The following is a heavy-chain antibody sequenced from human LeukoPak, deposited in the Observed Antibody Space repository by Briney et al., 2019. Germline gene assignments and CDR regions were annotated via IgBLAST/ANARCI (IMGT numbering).Heavy chain of an antibody. J-gene: IGHJ4*02. V-gene: IGHV1-69*01. Sequence: SVTVSCKASGGTFSSYAISWVRQAPGQGLEWMGGIIPIFGTANYAQKFQGRVTITADESTSTAYMELSSLRSEDTAVYYCARDKAAVRGVFDYWGQGTLVTVSS. CDR2: IIPIFGTA. D-gene: IGHD3-10*01. CDR3: ARDKAAVRGVFDY. CDR1: GGTFSSYA.